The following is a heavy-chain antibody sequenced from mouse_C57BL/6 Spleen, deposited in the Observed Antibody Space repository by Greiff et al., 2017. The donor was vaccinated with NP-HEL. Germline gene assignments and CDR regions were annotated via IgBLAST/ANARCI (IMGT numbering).Heavy chain of an antibody. CDR1: GYTFTDYE. D-gene: IGHD1-1*01. CDR2: IDPETGGT. V-gene: IGHV1-15*01. Sequence: VQLVESGAELVRPGASVTLSCKASGYTFTDYEMHWVKQTPVHGLEWIGAIDPETGGTAYNQKFKGKAILTADKSSSTAYMELRSLTSEDSAVYYCTRWYYGSSYWYFDVWGTGTTVTVSS. J-gene: IGHJ1*03. CDR3: TRWYYGSSYWYFDV.